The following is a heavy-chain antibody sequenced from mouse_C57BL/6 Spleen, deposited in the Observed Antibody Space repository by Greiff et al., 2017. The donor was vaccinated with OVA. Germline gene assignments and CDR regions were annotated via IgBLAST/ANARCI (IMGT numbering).Heavy chain of an antibody. V-gene: IGHV1-15*01. J-gene: IGHJ2*01. CDR1: GYTFTDYE. Sequence: VKLMESGAELVRPGASVTLSCKASGYTFTDYEMHWVKQTPVHGLEWIGAIDPETGGTAYNQKFKGKAILTADKSSSTAYMELRSLTSEDSAVYYCTRGGHFDYWGQGTTLTVSS. CDR2: IDPETGGT. CDR3: TRGGHFDY. D-gene: IGHD1-1*02.